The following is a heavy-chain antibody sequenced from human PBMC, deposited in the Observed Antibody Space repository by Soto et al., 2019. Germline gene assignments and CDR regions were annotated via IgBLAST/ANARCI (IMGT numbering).Heavy chain of an antibody. J-gene: IGHJ5*02. CDR2: IYYSGST. CDR1: GGSISSYY. D-gene: IGHD3-3*01. CDR3: AREREITIFGVVTRGIGFDP. Sequence: SETLSLTCTVSGGSISSYYWSWIRQPPGKGLEWIGYIYYSGSTNYNPSLKSRVTISVDTSKNQFSLKLSSVTAADTAVYYCAREREITIFGVVTRGIGFDPWGQGTLVTVSS. V-gene: IGHV4-59*01.